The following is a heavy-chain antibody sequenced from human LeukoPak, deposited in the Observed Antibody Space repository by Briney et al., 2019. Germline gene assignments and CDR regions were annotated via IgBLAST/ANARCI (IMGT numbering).Heavy chain of an antibody. CDR2: INTNTGNP. V-gene: IGHV7-4-1*02. CDR3: ARDPIYYGSGSLFDY. CDR1: GYTFTSYD. J-gene: IGHJ4*02. Sequence: ASVKVSCKASGYTFTSYDINWVRQATGQGLEWMGWINTNTGNPTYAQGFTGRFVFSLDTSVSTAYLQISSLKAEDTAVYYCARDPIYYGSGSLFDYWGQGTLVTVSS. D-gene: IGHD3-10*01.